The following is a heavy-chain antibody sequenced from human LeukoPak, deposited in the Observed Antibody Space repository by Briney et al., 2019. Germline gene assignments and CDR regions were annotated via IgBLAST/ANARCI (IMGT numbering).Heavy chain of an antibody. CDR3: ARSGRWSAYYDAFDI. D-gene: IGHD3-3*01. V-gene: IGHV1-46*01. CDR2: INPSGGRT. Sequence: GASVKVSCKASGYTFTAYYMHWVRQAPGQGLEWMGLINPSGGRTNSAQKFQDRVTMTGDTSTSTVYMELNSLGSEDTAVYYCARSGRWSAYYDAFDIWGQGTMVTVSS. J-gene: IGHJ3*02. CDR1: GYTFTAYY.